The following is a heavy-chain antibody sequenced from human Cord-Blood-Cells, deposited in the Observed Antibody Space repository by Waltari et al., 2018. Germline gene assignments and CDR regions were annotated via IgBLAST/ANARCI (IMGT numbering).Heavy chain of an antibody. Sequence: QVQLVQSGAEVKKPGASVKVSCKASGYTFTSYGISWVRQAPGQGVEWMGWISAYNGNTNDAQKLQGRVTMTTDTSTSTAYMELRSLRSDDTAVYYCARTDSSSSGFYYYGMDVWGQGTTVTVSS. CDR2: ISAYNGNT. J-gene: IGHJ6*02. D-gene: IGHD6-6*01. V-gene: IGHV1-18*01. CDR1: GYTFTSYG. CDR3: ARTDSSSSGFYYYGMDV.